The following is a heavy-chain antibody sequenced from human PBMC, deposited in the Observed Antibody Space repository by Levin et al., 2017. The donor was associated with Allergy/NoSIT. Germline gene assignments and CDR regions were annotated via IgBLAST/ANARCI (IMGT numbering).Heavy chain of an antibody. Sequence: AASVKVSCAASGFTFKSYGMTWVRQAPGKGLEWVAVISGNGASTYYADSVKGRFTISRDNSKNTLYVQMNSLRVEDTAIYYCAKGHYYDSSGFLYKSDAFDMWGQGTKVTVSS. J-gene: IGHJ3*02. CDR1: GFTFKSYG. V-gene: IGHV3-23*01. CDR2: ISGNGAST. D-gene: IGHD3-22*01. CDR3: AKGHYYDSSGFLYKSDAFDM.